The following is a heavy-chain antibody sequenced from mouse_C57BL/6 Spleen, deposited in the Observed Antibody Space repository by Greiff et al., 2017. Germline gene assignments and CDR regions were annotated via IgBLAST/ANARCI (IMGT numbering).Heavy chain of an antibody. J-gene: IGHJ1*03. CDR1: GYTFTSYG. V-gene: IGHV1-81*01. CDR3: ARGGDDEGYFDV. D-gene: IGHD2-12*01. Sequence: VQLQQSGAELARPGASVKLSCKASGYTFTSYGISWVKQRTGQGLEWIGEIYPRSGNTYYNEKFKGKATLTADKSSSTAYMELRSLTSEDSAVYFCARGGDDEGYFDVWGTGTTVTVSS. CDR2: IYPRSGNT.